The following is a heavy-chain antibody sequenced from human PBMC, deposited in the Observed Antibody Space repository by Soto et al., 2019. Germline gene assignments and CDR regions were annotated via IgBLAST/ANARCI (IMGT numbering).Heavy chain of an antibody. CDR3: ARLVAVAGYLDYYYMDV. D-gene: IGHD6-19*01. CDR1: GGSISSSSYY. CDR2: IYYSGST. V-gene: IGHV4-39*01. Sequence: SETLSLTCTVSGGSISSSSYYWGWIRQPPGKGLEWIGSIYYSGSTYYNPSLKSRVTISVDTSKNQFSLKLSSVTAADTAVYYCARLVAVAGYLDYYYMDVWGKGTTVTVSS. J-gene: IGHJ6*03.